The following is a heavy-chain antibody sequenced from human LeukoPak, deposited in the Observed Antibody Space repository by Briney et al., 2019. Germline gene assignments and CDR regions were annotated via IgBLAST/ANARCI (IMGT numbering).Heavy chain of an antibody. J-gene: IGHJ4*02. CDR2: IYSTGST. D-gene: IGHD5-18*01. Sequence: SETLSLTRTVSGGSISNYYRSWIRQPPGKGLEWIGYIYSTGSTNYNPSLKSRVTISVDTSKNQFSLKLSSVTAADTAVYYCARVLSGYSYGVFDYWGQGTPVTVSS. V-gene: IGHV4-59*01. CDR1: GGSISNYY. CDR3: ARVLSGYSYGVFDY.